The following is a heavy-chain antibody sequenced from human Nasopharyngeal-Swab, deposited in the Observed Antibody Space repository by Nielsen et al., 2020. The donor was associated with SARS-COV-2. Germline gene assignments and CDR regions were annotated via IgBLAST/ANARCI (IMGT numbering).Heavy chain of an antibody. CDR1: GGSFSGYY. Sequence: SETLSLTCAVYGGSFSGYYWSWIRQPPGKGLEWIGEINHRGSTNYNPSLKSRVTISVDTSKNQFSLKLSSVTAADTAVYYCAREPPVDIVATTYFDYWGQGTLVTVSS. CDR2: INHRGST. V-gene: IGHV4-34*01. CDR3: AREPPVDIVATTYFDY. D-gene: IGHD5-12*01. J-gene: IGHJ4*02.